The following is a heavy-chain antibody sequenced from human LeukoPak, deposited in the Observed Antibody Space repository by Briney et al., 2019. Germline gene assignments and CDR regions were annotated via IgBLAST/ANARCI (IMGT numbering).Heavy chain of an antibody. D-gene: IGHD5-12*01. Sequence: GGSLTLSCTASGFTFSSYGIHWVRQAPGKGLEWVAFIRYDGSNKYYTSSVKGRFTISRDNPKNTLYLQMNSLRAEDTAVYYCAKDQRSSPRAVATKFEIDYWGQGTLVTVSS. CDR2: IRYDGSNK. CDR3: AKDQRSSPRAVATKFEIDY. J-gene: IGHJ4*02. V-gene: IGHV3-30*02. CDR1: GFTFSSYG.